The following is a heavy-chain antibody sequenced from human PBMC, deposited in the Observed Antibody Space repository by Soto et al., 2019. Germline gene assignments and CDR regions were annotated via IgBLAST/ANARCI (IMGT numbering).Heavy chain of an antibody. Sequence: SETLSLTCIVSGDSINSSSYYWVWIRQPPGKGLEWIGSIYYSGTTYYNPSLESRVTISIDTSKNQFSLKVSSLTAADTAVYYCAKTGPYDILTYWYFDLWGRGTLVTVSS. CDR2: IYYSGTT. V-gene: IGHV4-39*01. CDR1: GDSINSSSYY. D-gene: IGHD3-9*01. J-gene: IGHJ2*01. CDR3: AKTGPYDILTYWYFDL.